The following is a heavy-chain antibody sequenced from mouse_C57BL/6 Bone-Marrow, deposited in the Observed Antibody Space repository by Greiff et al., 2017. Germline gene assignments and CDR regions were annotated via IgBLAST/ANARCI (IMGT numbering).Heavy chain of an antibody. D-gene: IGHD6-1*01. CDR3: ARRTTYYAMDY. J-gene: IGHJ4*01. CDR2: ISYDGSN. CDR1: GYSITSGYY. Sequence: EVQRVESGPGLVKPSQSLSLTCSVTGYSITSGYYWNWIRQFPGNKLEWMGYISYDGSNNYNPSLKNRISITRDTSNNQFFLKLNSVTTEDTATYYCARRTTYYAMDYWGQGTSVTVSS. V-gene: IGHV3-6*01.